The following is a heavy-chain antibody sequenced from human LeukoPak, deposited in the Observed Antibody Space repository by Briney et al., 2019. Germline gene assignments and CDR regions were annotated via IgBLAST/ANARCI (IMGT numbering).Heavy chain of an antibody. CDR3: ARAAYYDFWSGWLYYFDY. Sequence: ASVKVSCKASGYTLTGHYMYWVRQAHGQGLEWMGRLNRNSGGTNYAQKFQGRVTMTRDTSISTAYMELSRLRSDDTAVYYCARAAYYDFWSGWLYYFDYWGQGTLVTVSS. CDR2: LNRNSGGT. CDR1: GYTLTGHY. J-gene: IGHJ4*02. V-gene: IGHV1-2*06. D-gene: IGHD3-3*01.